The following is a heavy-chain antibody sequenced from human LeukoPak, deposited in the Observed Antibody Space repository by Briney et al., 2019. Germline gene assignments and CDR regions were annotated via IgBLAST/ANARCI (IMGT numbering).Heavy chain of an antibody. J-gene: IGHJ3*02. CDR3: ARYESRAIFGVVIPGGAFDI. CDR2: ISTYKGNT. CDR1: GYTFTNYG. D-gene: IGHD3-3*01. V-gene: IGHV1-18*01. Sequence: ASVKVSCKASGYTFTNYGISWVRQAPGQGLEWMGWISTYKGNTNYAQKLQGRVTMTTDTSTSTAYMELRSLRSDDTAVYYCARYESRAIFGVVIPGGAFDIWGQGTMVTVSS.